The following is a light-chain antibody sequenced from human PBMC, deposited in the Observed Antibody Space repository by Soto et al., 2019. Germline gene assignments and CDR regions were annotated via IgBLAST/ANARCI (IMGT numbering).Light chain of an antibody. CDR3: QQANSFPIT. CDR2: AAS. CDR1: KDISSW. Sequence: DIQLTQSPSSLSASVGDRVTITCRASKDISSWLAWYQQIPGKAPNLLIYAASSLQSGVPSRFSGSGSGTDFTLTISSLQPEDFATYYCQQANSFPITFGQGTRLEI. V-gene: IGKV1-12*01. J-gene: IGKJ5*01.